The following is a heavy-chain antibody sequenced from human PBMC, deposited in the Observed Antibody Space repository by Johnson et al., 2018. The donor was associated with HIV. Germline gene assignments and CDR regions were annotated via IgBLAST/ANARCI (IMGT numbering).Heavy chain of an antibody. CDR2: ISYDGRDA. J-gene: IGHJ3*02. D-gene: IGHD3-22*01. CDR1: GFAFSSYA. Sequence: QMQLVESGGGVVQPGTSLRLSCTASGFAFSSYALHWVRQAPGKGLEWVAVISYDGRDAYYADSVKGRFTSSRDTSKNTLYLQMNSLRAEDTAVYYCARDPRGIYYDSSGPSQRAFDIWGQGTMVTVSS. CDR3: ARDPRGIYYDSSGPSQRAFDI. V-gene: IGHV3-30*14.